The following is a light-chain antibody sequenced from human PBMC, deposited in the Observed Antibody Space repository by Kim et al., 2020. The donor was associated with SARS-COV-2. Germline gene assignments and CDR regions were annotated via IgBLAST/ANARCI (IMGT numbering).Light chain of an antibody. Sequence: ASVGDSVTITCRASQSISNLLAWYQQKPGKAPKLLISKASSLESGVPSRFSGSGSGTEFTLTISSLQPDDFATYYCQQYISYSPDSFGQGTKLEI. CDR1: QSISNL. V-gene: IGKV1-5*03. CDR3: QQYISYSPDS. J-gene: IGKJ2*03. CDR2: KAS.